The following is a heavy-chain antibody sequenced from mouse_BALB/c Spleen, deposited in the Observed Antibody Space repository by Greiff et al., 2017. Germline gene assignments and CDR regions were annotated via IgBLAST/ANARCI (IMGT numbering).Heavy chain of an antibody. J-gene: IGHJ3*01. Sequence: VKVVESGPGLVAPSQSLSITCTVSGFSLSRYSVHWVRQPPGKGLEWLGMIWGGGSTDYNSALKSRLSISKDNSKSQVFLKMNSLQTDDTAMYYCARRRYDDGAWFAYWGQGTLVTVSA. D-gene: IGHD2-14*01. CDR1: GFSLSRYS. V-gene: IGHV2-6-4*01. CDR2: IWGGGST. CDR3: ARRRYDDGAWFAY.